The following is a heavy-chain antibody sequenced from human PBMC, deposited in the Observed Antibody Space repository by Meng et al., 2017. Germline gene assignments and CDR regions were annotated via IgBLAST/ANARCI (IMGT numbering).Heavy chain of an antibody. Sequence: QVQFAESVAEVNRSRASLMVSCKVYGDCLHNYNMHCVRRAPGQGFEWMIIYNPSDNSEAYAQDFHGRLTMTRDTCTSTLYMELTSQQLEDTAKYYCATDNWGHHYWGQGTLVTVSS. D-gene: IGHD7-27*01. J-gene: IGHJ4*02. CDR2: YNPSDNSE. CDR3: ATDNWGHHY. V-gene: IGHV1-46*02. CDR1: GDCLHNYN.